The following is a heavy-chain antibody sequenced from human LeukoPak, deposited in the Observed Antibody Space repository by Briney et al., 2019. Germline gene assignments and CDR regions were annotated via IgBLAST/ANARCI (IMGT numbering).Heavy chain of an antibody. J-gene: IGHJ4*02. CDR2: INRSGST. V-gene: IGHV4-34*01. D-gene: IGHD3-3*01. CDR3: ARLPGITIFGVVTHGYFDY. CDR1: GGSFSGYY. Sequence: SETLSLTCAVYGGSFSGYYWSWIRQPPGKGLEWIGEINRSGSTNYNPSLKSRVTISVDTSKNQFSLKLSSVTAADTAVYYCARLPGITIFGVVTHGYFDYWGQGTLVTVSS.